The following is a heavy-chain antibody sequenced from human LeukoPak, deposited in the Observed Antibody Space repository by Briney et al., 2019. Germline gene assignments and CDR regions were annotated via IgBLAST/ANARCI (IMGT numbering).Heavy chain of an antibody. J-gene: IGHJ1*01. CDR3: ARDMAEKNVYFGWGGH. V-gene: IGHV1-18*01. CDR2: ISYVTGNP. Sequence: ASVRVSSKPSGYTFSDYGISWGRQALEQGLGWLGWISYVTGNPNYAQKYQGRLTVTTDTSTSTAYVELRSLKSDDTAVYFCARDMAEKNVYFGWGGHWGQGTPVTVSS. D-gene: IGHD3-10*01. CDR1: GYTFSDYG.